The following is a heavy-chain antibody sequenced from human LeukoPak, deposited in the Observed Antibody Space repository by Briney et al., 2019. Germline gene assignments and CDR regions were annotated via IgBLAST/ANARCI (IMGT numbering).Heavy chain of an antibody. D-gene: IGHD3-22*01. CDR1: GGSISIYY. CDR2: IYTSGST. V-gene: IGHV4-4*07. Sequence: SETLSLTCTVSGGSISIYYWSWIRQPAGKGLEWIGRIYTSGSTNYNPSLKSRVTMSVDTSKNQFSLKLSSVTAADTAVYYCARVTPDYYDSSGYYYGLGAFDIWGQGTMVTVSS. CDR3: ARVTPDYYDSSGYYYGLGAFDI. J-gene: IGHJ3*02.